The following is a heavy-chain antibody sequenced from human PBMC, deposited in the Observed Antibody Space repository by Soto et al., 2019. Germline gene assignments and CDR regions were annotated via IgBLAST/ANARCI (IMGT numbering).Heavy chain of an antibody. CDR3: AREEMATTDAFDI. CDR2: TYYRSKWYN. J-gene: IGHJ3*02. D-gene: IGHD5-12*01. Sequence: SQTPSLTCAISGDSVSSNSDAWNGFSQSPSIGLEWLGRTYYRSKWYNDNTVSVKSRITINPDTTKNQFSLQLNSVTPEDTAVYYCAREEMATTDAFDIWGQGTMV. V-gene: IGHV6-1*01. CDR1: GDSVSSNSDA.